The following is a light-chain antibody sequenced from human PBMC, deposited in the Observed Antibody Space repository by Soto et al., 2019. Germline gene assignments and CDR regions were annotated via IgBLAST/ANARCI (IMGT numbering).Light chain of an antibody. J-gene: IGKJ4*01. CDR2: DAS. Sequence: EIVLTQSPVTLSFPPAERPPLSCRASQSVANYLAWYQQKPGQDTRLLIYDASNRATGIPDRFRGSGSGTDFTLTIRSIEPEDFAVYYCKPRSNWHLTLGGVTQLDLK. CDR3: KPRSNWHLT. V-gene: IGKV3D-11*02. CDR1: QSVANY.